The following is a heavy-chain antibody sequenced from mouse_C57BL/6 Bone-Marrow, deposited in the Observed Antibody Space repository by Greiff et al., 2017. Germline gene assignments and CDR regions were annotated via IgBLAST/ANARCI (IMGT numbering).Heavy chain of an antibody. CDR1: GYAFTSYG. Sequence: VQLQQSGAELARPGASVKLSCKASGYAFTSYGISWVKQRTGQGLEWIGEIYPRSGNTYYNEKFKGKATLTADKSSSTAYMELRSLTSEDSAVYFCAREAITTGVDYWGQGTTLTVSS. CDR2: IYPRSGNT. V-gene: IGHV1-81*01. CDR3: AREAITTGVDY. J-gene: IGHJ2*01. D-gene: IGHD1-1*01.